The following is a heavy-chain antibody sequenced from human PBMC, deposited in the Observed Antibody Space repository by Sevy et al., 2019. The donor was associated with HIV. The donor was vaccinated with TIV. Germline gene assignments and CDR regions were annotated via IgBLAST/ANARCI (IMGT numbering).Heavy chain of an antibody. V-gene: IGHV3-7*03. CDR1: GFTFSSYW. D-gene: IGHD2-2*01. Sequence: GGSLRLSCAASGFTFSSYWMSWVRQAPGKGLEWVANIKRDGSEKYYVDSVKGRFTISRDNAKNSLYLHMNSLRAEDTAVYCCARDCSSASCLWGMDVWGQGTTVTVSS. J-gene: IGHJ6*02. CDR2: IKRDGSEK. CDR3: ARDCSSASCLWGMDV.